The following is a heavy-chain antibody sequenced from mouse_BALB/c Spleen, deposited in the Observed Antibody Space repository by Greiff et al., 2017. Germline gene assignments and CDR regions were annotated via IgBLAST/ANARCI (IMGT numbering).Heavy chain of an antibody. V-gene: IGHV1S81*02. Sequence: VQLQQPGAELVKPGASVKLSCKASGYTFTSYWMHWVKQRPGQGLEWIGEINPSNGRTNYNEKFKSKATLTVDKSSSTAYMQLSSLTSEDSAVYYCARPFEGWGQGTTLTVSS. J-gene: IGHJ2*01. CDR3: ARPFEG. CDR1: GYTFTSYW. CDR2: INPSNGRT.